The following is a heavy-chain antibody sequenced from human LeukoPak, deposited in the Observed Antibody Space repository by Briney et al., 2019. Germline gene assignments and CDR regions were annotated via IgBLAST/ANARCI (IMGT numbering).Heavy chain of an antibody. V-gene: IGHV4-34*01. Sequence: SETLPLTCAVYGGSFSGYYWSWIRKPPGKGLEWIGEINHSGSTNYNPSLKSRVTISVDTSKNQFSLKMRSVTAADTAVYYCARVVVVITMSAFDVWGQGTTVTVSS. CDR3: ARVVVVITMSAFDV. CDR2: INHSGST. J-gene: IGHJ3*01. CDR1: GGSFSGYY. D-gene: IGHD3-22*01.